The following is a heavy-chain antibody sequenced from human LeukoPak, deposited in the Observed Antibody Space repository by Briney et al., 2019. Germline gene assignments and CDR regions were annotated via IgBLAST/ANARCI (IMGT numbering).Heavy chain of an antibody. CDR2: IIPILGIA. CDR3: ASSYYGSGSYYYYFDY. V-gene: IGHV1-69*04. CDR1: GGTFSSYA. D-gene: IGHD3-10*01. Sequence: SVKVSCKASGGTFSSYAISWVRQAPGQGLEWMGRIIPILGIANYAQKFQGRVTITADESTSTAYMELSSLRSEDTAVYYCASSYYGSGSYYYYFDYWGQGTLVTVSS. J-gene: IGHJ4*02.